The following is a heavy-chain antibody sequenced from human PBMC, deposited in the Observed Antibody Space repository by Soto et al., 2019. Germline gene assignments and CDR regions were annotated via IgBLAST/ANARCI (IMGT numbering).Heavy chain of an antibody. CDR2: MNPNSGNT. Sequence: ASVKVSCKASGYTFTSYDINWVRQATGQELEWMGWMNPNSGNTGYAQKFQGRVNMTRNTSISTAYMELSSLRSEDTAVYYCARSGFLEPLHIWGQGTMVTVSS. D-gene: IGHD3-3*01. J-gene: IGHJ3*02. V-gene: IGHV1-8*01. CDR1: GYTFTSYD. CDR3: ARSGFLEPLHI.